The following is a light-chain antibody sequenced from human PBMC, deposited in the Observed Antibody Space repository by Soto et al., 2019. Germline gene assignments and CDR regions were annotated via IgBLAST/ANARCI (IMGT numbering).Light chain of an antibody. V-gene: IGKV1-5*01. CDR1: EDIDTS. CDR3: QHYDTFSWT. Sequence: DIQMTQSPSTLSVSLGDRITITCRASEDIDTSLAWFQQRPGKAPKVLIAGASGLMNGVPSTFSGSGSGTEFALTITSVQTDDFANYSCQHYDTFSWTFGQGTKVDIK. CDR2: GAS. J-gene: IGKJ1*01.